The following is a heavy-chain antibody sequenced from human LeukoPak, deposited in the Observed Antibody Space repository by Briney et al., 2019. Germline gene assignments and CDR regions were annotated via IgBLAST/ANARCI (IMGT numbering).Heavy chain of an antibody. J-gene: IGHJ4*02. V-gene: IGHV4-34*01. CDR2: INHSGST. CDR3: ARGRSGGTVDY. Sequence: PSETLSLTCAVYGGSFSGYYWSWIRQPPGKGLEWIGEINHSGSTNYNPSLKSRVTISVDTSKNQFSLKLSSVTAADTAVYYCARGRSGGTVDYWGQGALVTVSS. CDR1: GGSFSGYY. D-gene: IGHD2-15*01.